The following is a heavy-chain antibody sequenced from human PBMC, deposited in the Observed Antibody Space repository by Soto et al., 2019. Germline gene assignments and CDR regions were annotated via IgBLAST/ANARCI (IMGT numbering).Heavy chain of an antibody. D-gene: IGHD3-9*01. V-gene: IGHV4-34*01. CDR2: INHSGST. J-gene: IGHJ5*02. CDR3: ARGRGVYDILTGLLTRRRFDP. Sequence: SETLSLTCAVYGGSFSGYYWSWIRRPPGKGLEWIGEINHSGSTNYNPSLKSRVTISVDTSKNQFSLKLSSVTAADTAVYYCARGRGVYDILTGLLTRRRFDPWGQGTLVTVSS. CDR1: GGSFSGYY.